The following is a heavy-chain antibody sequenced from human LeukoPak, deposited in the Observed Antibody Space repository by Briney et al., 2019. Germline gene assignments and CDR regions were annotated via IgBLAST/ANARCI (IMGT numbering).Heavy chain of an antibody. CDR1: GDSVSSSNYY. J-gene: IGHJ6*02. V-gene: IGHV4-39*07. CDR2: LYYDGRT. D-gene: IGHD1/OR15-1a*01. CDR3: ARGYLPLVAPYKRNTYYYYGMDV. Sequence: KSSETLSLTCTVFGDSVSSSNYYWAWFRQPPGKGLDWIGSLYYDGRTYYSPSLKSRVTISVDTSKNQFSLKLSSVTAADTAVYYCARGYLPLVAPYKRNTYYYYGMDVWGQGTTVTVSS.